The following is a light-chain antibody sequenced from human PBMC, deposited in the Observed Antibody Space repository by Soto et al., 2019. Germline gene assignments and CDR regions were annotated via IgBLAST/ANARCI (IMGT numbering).Light chain of an antibody. J-gene: IGLJ1*01. CDR3: SSYAGSNFNV. CDR2: DVN. V-gene: IGLV2-8*01. Sequence: QSVLTQPPSASGSPGQSVTISCTGNSSYVGGYNFVSWYQQHPGKAPKLIIYDVNKRPSGVPDRFSGSKSGNTASLTVSGLQPDDEADYYCSSYAGSNFNVFGIGTKVTVL. CDR1: SSYVGGYNF.